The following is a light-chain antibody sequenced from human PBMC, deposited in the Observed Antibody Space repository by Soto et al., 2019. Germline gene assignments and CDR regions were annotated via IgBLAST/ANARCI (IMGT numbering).Light chain of an antibody. CDR1: NSNIGTNT. V-gene: IGLV1-44*01. CDR3: AAWDDSLGAYV. CDR2: TYN. J-gene: IGLJ1*01. Sequence: QSLLTQPPSASATPGQRVTISCSGSNSNIGTNTVNWYQQLPGTAPRLLIYTYNQRPSGVPQRFPGSKTGTSAFLAIGGLQSEDGADYYCAAWDDSLGAYVFGTGTKLTVL.